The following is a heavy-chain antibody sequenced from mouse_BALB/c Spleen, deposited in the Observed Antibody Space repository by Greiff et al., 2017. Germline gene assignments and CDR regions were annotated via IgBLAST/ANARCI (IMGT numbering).Heavy chain of an antibody. D-gene: IGHD2-1*01. V-gene: IGHV3-6*02. CDR1: GYSITGGYY. CDR3: ARYYGNYGGFAY. CDR2: ISYDGSN. J-gene: IGHJ3*01. Sequence: EVQLEESGPGLVKPSQSLSLTCSVTGYSITGGYYWNWIRQFPGNKLEWMGYISYDGSNNYNPSLKNRISITRDTSKNQFFLKLNSVTTEDTATYYCARYYGNYGGFAYWGQGTLVTVSA.